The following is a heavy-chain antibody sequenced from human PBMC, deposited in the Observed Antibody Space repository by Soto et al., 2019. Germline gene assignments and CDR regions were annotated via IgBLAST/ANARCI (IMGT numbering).Heavy chain of an antibody. Sequence: QVQLVQSGAEVKKPGSSVKVSCKASGGTFSTYAINWVRQAPGQGLEWMGGIIPIFGTASYPHKFQDRDTITADKSSTTAYMELNSLRSEDTAVYYCARDRGREYYSTSSYRSWVFHSWGQGTTVT. CDR2: IIPIFGTA. J-gene: IGHJ3*02. D-gene: IGHD6-6*01. CDR3: ARDRGREYYSTSSYRSWVFHS. CDR1: GGTFSTYA. V-gene: IGHV1-69*06.